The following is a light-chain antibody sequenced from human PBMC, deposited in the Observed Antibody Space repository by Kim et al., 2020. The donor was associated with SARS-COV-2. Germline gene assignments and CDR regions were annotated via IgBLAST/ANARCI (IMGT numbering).Light chain of an antibody. CDR2: GNI. V-gene: IGLV1-40*01. J-gene: IGLJ3*02. CDR1: RSNLGTGYD. CDR3: QSYDNSLSAWV. Sequence: RVSISCTGSRSNLGTGYDVHWYQQLPGTAPKLLIFGNINRPSGFPDRFSGSKSGTSASLAITGLQAEDEADYYCQSYDNSLSAWVFGGGTKVTVL.